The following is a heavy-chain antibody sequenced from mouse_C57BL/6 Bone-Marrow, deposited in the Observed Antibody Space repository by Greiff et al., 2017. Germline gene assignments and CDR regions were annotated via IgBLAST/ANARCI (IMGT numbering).Heavy chain of an antibody. Sequence: EVQLKESGPVLVKPGASVKMSCKASGYTFTDYYMNWVKQSHGKSLEWIGVINPYNGGTSYNQKFKGKATLTVDKSSSTAYMELNSLTSEDSAVYYGARGYYGSSSWFAYWGQGTLVTVSA. V-gene: IGHV1-19*01. CDR1: GYTFTDYY. D-gene: IGHD1-1*01. CDR3: ARGYYGSSSWFAY. J-gene: IGHJ3*01. CDR2: INPYNGGT.